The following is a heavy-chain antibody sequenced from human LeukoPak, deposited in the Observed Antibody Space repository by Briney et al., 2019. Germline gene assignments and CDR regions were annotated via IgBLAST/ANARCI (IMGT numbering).Heavy chain of an antibody. CDR3: AKDYFGSLEY. J-gene: IGHJ4*02. D-gene: IGHD2/OR15-2a*01. CDR1: GFAFSVSW. CDR2: IKSDGSGT. V-gene: IGHV3-74*03. Sequence: GGSLSLSCAASGFAFSVSWMHWVRQAPGKGLVWVSVIKSDGSGTAYADSVKGRFTISRDNAKNTVYLQMNSLRGEDTAVYYCAKDYFGSLEYWGQGTLVTVSS.